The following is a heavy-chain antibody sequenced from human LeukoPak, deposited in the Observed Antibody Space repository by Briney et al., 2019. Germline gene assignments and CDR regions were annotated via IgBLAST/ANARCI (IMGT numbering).Heavy chain of an antibody. D-gene: IGHD1-26*01. CDR1: GGSISSHY. J-gene: IGHJ3*02. CDR2: IYYSGST. V-gene: IGHV4-59*08. CDR3: ASRDGGATPNAFDI. Sequence: PSETLSLTCTVSGGSISSHYWSWIRQPPGKGLEWIGYIYYSGSTNYNPSLKSRVTISVDTSKNQFSLKLSSVTAADTAVYYCASRDGGATPNAFDIWGQGTMVTVSS.